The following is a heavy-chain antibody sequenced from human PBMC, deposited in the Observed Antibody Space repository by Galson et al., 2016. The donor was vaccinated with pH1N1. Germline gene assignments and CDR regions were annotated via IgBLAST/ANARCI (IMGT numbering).Heavy chain of an antibody. V-gene: IGHV2-70*01. D-gene: IGHD4-17*01. J-gene: IGHJ4*02. CDR3: ARLDYGDYSDYFEY. CDR2: IDWDDDK. Sequence: PALVKPTQTLTLTCTFSGFSLSTSGMCVSWIRQPPGKALEWLALIDWDDDKYYSTSLKTRLTISKDTSKNQVVLTMTNMDPVDTATYYCARLDYGDYSDYFEYWGQGTLVTVSS. CDR1: GFSLSTSGMC.